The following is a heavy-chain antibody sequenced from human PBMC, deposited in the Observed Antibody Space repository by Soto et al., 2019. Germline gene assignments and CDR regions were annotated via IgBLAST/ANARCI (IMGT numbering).Heavy chain of an antibody. CDR1: GFTFSSYG. CDR3: ARDRGGQLVWGWFDP. D-gene: IGHD6-6*01. V-gene: IGHV3-33*01. CDR2: IWYDGSNK. Sequence: LRLSCAASGFTFSSYGMHWVRQAPGKGLEWVAVIWYDGSNKYYADSVKGRFTISRDNSKNTLYLQMNSLRAEDTAVYYCARDRGGQLVWGWFDPWGQGTLVTVSS. J-gene: IGHJ5*02.